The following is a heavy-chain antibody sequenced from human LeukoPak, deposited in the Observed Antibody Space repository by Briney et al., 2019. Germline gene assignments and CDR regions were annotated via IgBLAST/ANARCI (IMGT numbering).Heavy chain of an antibody. J-gene: IGHJ6*03. D-gene: IGHD2-15*01. CDR2: IAYDADNK. V-gene: IGHV3-30*02. Sequence: GGSLRLSCAASGFTFSDYGMHWVRQAPGKGLEWVSFIAYDADNKYYRDSVKGRFTISRDNSKNTVYLQMNSLRGDDTAVYLCAMKAFCSGATCYRSPDCYYIDVWGKGTTVTVS. CDR3: AMKAFCSGATCYRSPDCYYIDV. CDR1: GFTFSDYG.